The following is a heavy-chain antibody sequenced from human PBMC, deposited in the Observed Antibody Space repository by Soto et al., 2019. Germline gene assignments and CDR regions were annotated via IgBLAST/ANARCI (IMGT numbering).Heavy chain of an antibody. CDR1: GFTFITYD. J-gene: IGHJ4*02. CDR2: MNPNNGNA. D-gene: IGHD6-25*01. Sequence: QVQLLQSGAEVKKPGASVKVSCKASGFTFITYDFSWVRQAAGQGLEWMGWMNPNNGNAGFAQKFRGRINMTRNTSISTAYFELSSLRSDDSPLYFFARRKERSRPYYLDLWGQGTQFTVSS. CDR3: ARRKERSRPYYLDL. V-gene: IGHV1-8*01.